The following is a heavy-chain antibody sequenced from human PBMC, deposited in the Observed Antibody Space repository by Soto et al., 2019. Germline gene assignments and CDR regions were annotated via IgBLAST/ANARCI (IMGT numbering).Heavy chain of an antibody. CDR2: ISSSSSYI. D-gene: IGHD7-27*01. J-gene: IGHJ3*02. V-gene: IGHV3-21*01. CDR1: GFTFSSYS. CDR3: AREGHWADAFDI. Sequence: GSLRLSCAASGFTFSSYSMNWVRQAPGKGLEWVSSISSSSSYIYYADSVKGRFTISRDNAKNSLYLQMNSLRAEDTAVYYCAREGHWADAFDIWGPGTMFTVSS.